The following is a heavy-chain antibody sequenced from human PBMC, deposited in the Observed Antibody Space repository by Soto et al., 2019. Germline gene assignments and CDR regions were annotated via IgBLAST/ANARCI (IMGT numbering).Heavy chain of an antibody. Sequence: QVQLVESGGGVVQPGKSLRLSCAASGFTFSTYGMHWVRQAPGKGLEWVAVIWYDGSNKYHGDSLKGRFTISRDNSKLTLYLQINNLRAEATAVYYCGRDGALGDTAVVDSWGQGTLVTVSS. CDR3: GRDGALGDTAVVDS. CDR2: IWYDGSNK. CDR1: GFTFSTYG. V-gene: IGHV3-33*01. J-gene: IGHJ4*02. D-gene: IGHD5-18*01.